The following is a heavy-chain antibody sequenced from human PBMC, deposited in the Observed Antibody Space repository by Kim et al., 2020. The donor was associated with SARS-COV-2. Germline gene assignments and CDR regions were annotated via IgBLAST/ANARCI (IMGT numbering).Heavy chain of an antibody. CDR2: ISYDGSRE. CDR3: AKDYRFWSGYCDY. J-gene: IGHJ4*02. CDR1: GFTFSAYG. D-gene: IGHD3-3*01. Sequence: GGSLRLSCAASGFTFSAYGMHWVRQAPGKGLEWVAIISYDGSREYYVDSVKGRFTISRDNSKNTPYLQMNSLRAEDTAVYYCAKDYRFWSGYCDYWGQGILVTVSS. V-gene: IGHV3-30*18.